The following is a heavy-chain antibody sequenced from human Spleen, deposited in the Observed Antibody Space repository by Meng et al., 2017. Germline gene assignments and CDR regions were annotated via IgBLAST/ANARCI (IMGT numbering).Heavy chain of an antibody. CDR1: GDSIRSSIYY. J-gene: IGHJ4*02. Sequence: SETLSLTCTVSGDSIRSSIYYWGWIRQPPGKGLEWIGTIYYSGTTYYNPSLKSRVTISVDTSKNQFSLNLNSVTASDTAVYYCARYGYSSGCDSWGQGTLVTVSS. CDR2: IYYSGTT. V-gene: IGHV4-39*07. CDR3: ARYGYSSGCDS. D-gene: IGHD6-19*01.